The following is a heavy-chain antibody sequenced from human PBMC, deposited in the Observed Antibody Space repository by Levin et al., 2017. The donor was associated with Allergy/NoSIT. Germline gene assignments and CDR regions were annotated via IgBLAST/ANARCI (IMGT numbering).Heavy chain of an antibody. V-gene: IGHV1-18*01. Sequence: RASVKVSCKASGYTLTTYGISWVRQAPGQGLEWMGWMSVYNGNTKYPQKFQGRVTMATDTSTSTAYMELRSLRSDDTAIYYCARDLRASDTNGFDASDIWGQGTMVTVSS. CDR2: MSVYNGNT. D-gene: IGHD2-8*01. CDR3: ARDLRASDTNGFDASDI. J-gene: IGHJ3*02. CDR1: GYTLTTYG.